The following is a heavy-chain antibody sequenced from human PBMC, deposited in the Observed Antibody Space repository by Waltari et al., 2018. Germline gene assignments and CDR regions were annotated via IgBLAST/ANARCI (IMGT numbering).Heavy chain of an antibody. CDR2: ISYDGSNK. CDR3: AKDFYAGYSSSWYGGSFDD. CDR1: GFTFSSYG. Sequence: QVQLVESGGGVVQPGRSLRLSCAASGFTFSSYGMHWVRQAPGKGLEWVAVISYDGSNKYYADSVKGRFTISRDNSKNTLYLQMNSLRAEDTAVYYCAKDFYAGYSSSWYGGSFDDWGQGTLVTVSS. D-gene: IGHD6-13*01. V-gene: IGHV3-30*18. J-gene: IGHJ4*02.